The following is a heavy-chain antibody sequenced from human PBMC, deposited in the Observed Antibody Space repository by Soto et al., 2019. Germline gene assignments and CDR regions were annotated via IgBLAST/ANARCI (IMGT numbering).Heavy chain of an antibody. V-gene: IGHV4-61*01. CDR3: ARDVNYYGSGSYRYFDH. CDR1: GGSVSSVIYY. J-gene: IGHJ4*02. Sequence: LSLTCTVSGGSVSSVIYYWSWIRQPPGKGLEWIGDIYYSGSTNYNPSLKSRVAISVDTSKKQFSLKLSSVTAADTAVYYCARDVNYYGSGSYRYFDHWGQGALVTVSS. CDR2: IYYSGST. D-gene: IGHD3-10*01.